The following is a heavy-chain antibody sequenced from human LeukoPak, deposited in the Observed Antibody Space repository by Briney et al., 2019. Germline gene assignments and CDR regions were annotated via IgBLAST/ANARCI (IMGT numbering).Heavy chain of an antibody. CDR2: ISAYNGNT. CDR1: GYTFTSYG. Sequence: GASVKVSCKASGYTFTSYGINWARQTPGQGLEWMGWISAYNGNTNYAQKLQGRVTMTTDTSTSTAYMELRSLRSDDTAVYYCARDPPTPQPQRLAYWGQGTLVTVSS. J-gene: IGHJ4*02. CDR3: ARDPPTPQPQRLAY. D-gene: IGHD6-25*01. V-gene: IGHV1-18*01.